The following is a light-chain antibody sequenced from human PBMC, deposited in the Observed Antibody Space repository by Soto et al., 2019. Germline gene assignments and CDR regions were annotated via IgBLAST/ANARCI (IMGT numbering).Light chain of an antibody. Sequence: EIVLTQSPATLSLSPGERVTLSCRASQSVTISLAWYQQKPGQAPRLLIYNASNRATGIPARFSGSRSGTDFTLTISSLDPEDFAVYYCQQCSDWPLTFGGGTKVESK. CDR1: QSVTIS. CDR2: NAS. J-gene: IGKJ4*01. CDR3: QQCSDWPLT. V-gene: IGKV3-11*01.